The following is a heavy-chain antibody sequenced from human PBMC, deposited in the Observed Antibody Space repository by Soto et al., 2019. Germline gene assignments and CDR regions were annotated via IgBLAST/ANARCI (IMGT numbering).Heavy chain of an antibody. CDR3: ARAGAVAGPYFDY. Sequence: GXSVKVSCKASGGTFSSYAISWGRQAPGQGLEWMGGIIPIFGTANYAQRFQGRVTITADESTSTAYMELSSLRSEDTAVYYCARAGAVAGPYFDYWGQGTLVTVSS. V-gene: IGHV1-69*01. J-gene: IGHJ4*02. CDR1: GGTFSSYA. CDR2: IIPIFGTA. D-gene: IGHD6-19*01.